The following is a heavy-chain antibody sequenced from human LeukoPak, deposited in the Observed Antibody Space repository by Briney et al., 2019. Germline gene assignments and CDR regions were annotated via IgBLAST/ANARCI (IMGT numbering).Heavy chain of an antibody. D-gene: IGHD6-13*01. J-gene: IGHJ4*02. CDR3: ARDRGYSSSPFDY. CDR1: GYTFTSYD. CDR2: INPTSGVT. Sequence: ASVKVSCKASGYTFTSYDINWVRQAPGQGLEWMGWINPTSGVTNYAQKFQGRVTMTRDTSISTAYMELSRLRSDDTALYYCARDRGYSSSPFDYWGQGTLVTVSS. V-gene: IGHV1-2*02.